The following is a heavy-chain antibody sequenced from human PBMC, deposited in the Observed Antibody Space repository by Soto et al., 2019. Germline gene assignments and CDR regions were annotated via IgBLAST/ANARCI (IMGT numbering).Heavy chain of an antibody. CDR2: IYPGDSDT. CDR3: ARGRGPTYYDYVWGSSNAFDI. J-gene: IGHJ3*02. V-gene: IGHV5-51*01. CDR1: GYSFTSYW. D-gene: IGHD3-16*01. Sequence: GESLKISCKGSGYSFTSYWIGWVRQMPGKGLEWMGIIYPGDSDTRYSPSFQGQVTISADKSISTAYLQWSSLKASDTAMYYCARGRGPTYYDYVWGSSNAFDIWGQGTMVTVS.